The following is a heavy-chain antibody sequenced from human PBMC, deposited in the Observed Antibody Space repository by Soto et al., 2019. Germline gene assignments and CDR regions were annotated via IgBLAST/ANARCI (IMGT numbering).Heavy chain of an antibody. CDR3: SRESRFLEWLSRNWFDP. CDR1: GFTFSSYG. D-gene: IGHD3-3*01. J-gene: IGHJ5*02. CDR2: IWYDGSNK. Sequence: GGSLRLSCAASGFTFSSYGMHWVRQAPGKGLEWVAVIWYDGSNKYYADSVKGRFTISRDNSKNSLYLQMYSLRDEDTAVYFCSRESRFLEWLSRNWFDPWGQGTLVTVSS. V-gene: IGHV3-33*01.